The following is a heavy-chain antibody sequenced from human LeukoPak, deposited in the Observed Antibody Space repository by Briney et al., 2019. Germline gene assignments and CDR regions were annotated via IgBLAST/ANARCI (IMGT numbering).Heavy chain of an antibody. J-gene: IGHJ4*02. CDR1: GYSFTDYY. CDR2: INPNSGGT. V-gene: IGHV1-2*02. D-gene: IGHD3-9*01. CDR3: ARLYYEILTGYVTLDY. Sequence: ASVKVSCKASGYSFTDYYMHWVRQAPGQGLEWMGWINPNSGGTNYAQKFQGRVTMTRDTSISTAYMELARLRSDDTAVYYCARLYYEILTGYVTLDYWGQGTLVTVSS.